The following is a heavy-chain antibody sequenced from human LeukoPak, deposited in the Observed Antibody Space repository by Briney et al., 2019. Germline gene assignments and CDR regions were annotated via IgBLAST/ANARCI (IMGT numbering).Heavy chain of an antibody. CDR3: ARRVGIGGRYDFDY. CDR1: GGSISSHY. J-gene: IGHJ4*02. V-gene: IGHV4-59*08. D-gene: IGHD1-26*01. CDR2: IYYSGST. Sequence: SETLSLTCIVSGGSISSHYWNWIRQPPGKGLEFIGYIYYSGSTNYNPSLKSRVTISVDTSKNQFSLKLSSVTAAGTAVYYCARRVGIGGRYDFDYWGQGTQVTVSS.